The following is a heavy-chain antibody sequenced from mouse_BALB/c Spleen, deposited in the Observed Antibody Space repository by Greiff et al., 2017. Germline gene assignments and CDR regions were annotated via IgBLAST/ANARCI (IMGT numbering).Heavy chain of an antibody. Sequence: EVNVVESGGGLVKPGGSLKLSCAASGFTFSSYTMSWVRQTPEKRLEWVATISSGGSYTYYPDSVKGRFTISRDNAKNTLYLQMSSLKSEDTAMYYCTRGDYDYDVDYWGQGTTLTVSS. J-gene: IGHJ2*01. CDR1: GFTFSSYT. CDR2: ISSGGSYT. D-gene: IGHD2-4*01. V-gene: IGHV5-6-4*01. CDR3: TRGDYDYDVDY.